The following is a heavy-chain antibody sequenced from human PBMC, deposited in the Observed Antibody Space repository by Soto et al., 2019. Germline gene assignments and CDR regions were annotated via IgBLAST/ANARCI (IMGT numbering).Heavy chain of an antibody. CDR1: GGSFSGYY. CDR2: INHSGST. Sequence: QVQLQQWGAGLLKPSETLSLTCAVYGGSFSGYYWSWIRQPPGKGLEWIGEINHSGSTNYNPSLKSRVTISVDTSKNQFSLKLSSVTAADTAVYYCARGVTGTSLERPCYFDYWGQGTLVTVSS. D-gene: IGHD1-7*01. J-gene: IGHJ4*02. V-gene: IGHV4-34*01. CDR3: ARGVTGTSLERPCYFDY.